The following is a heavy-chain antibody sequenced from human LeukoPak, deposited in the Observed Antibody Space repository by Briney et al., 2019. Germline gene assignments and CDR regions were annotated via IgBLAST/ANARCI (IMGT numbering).Heavy chain of an antibody. Sequence: GGSLRLSCAASGFTFSTYNMNWVRQVPGKGLEWVSHITSSSTNIYYADSVKGRFTISRDNAKNALSLQMNSLRAEDTAVYYCAKTPANYYDSSGYWSHFDYWGQGTLVTVSS. CDR1: GFTFSTYN. CDR2: ITSSSTNI. D-gene: IGHD3-22*01. J-gene: IGHJ4*02. V-gene: IGHV3-48*01. CDR3: AKTPANYYDSSGYWSHFDY.